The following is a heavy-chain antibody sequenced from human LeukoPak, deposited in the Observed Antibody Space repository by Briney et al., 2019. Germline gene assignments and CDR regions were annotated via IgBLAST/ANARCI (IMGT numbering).Heavy chain of an antibody. Sequence: GGALRLSCAASGYTFSSHWMHCVPGAPGKGLVCGSRIITVGSTINYADSPRGRFTISRDNAKNTLSLHMKTLRAEDTALFYCARGLLGRGSTLDYWGGGAPVGVSS. J-gene: IGHJ4*02. CDR2: IITVGSTI. V-gene: IGHV3-74*01. CDR3: ARGLLGRGSTLDY. D-gene: IGHD5-12*01. CDR1: GYTFSSHW.